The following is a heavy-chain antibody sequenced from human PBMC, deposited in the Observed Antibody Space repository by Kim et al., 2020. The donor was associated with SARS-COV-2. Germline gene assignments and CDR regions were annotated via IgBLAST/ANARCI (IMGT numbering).Heavy chain of an antibody. CDR2: ISWNSGSI. J-gene: IGHJ6*01. V-gene: IGHV3-9*01. Sequence: GGSLRLSCAASGFTFDAYAMHWVRQAPGKGLEWVSGISWNSGSIGYADSVKGRFTISRDNAKNSLYLQMNRLRAEDTALYYCAKLTISHHYDVHYDYYYG. CDR1: GFTFDAYA. CDR3: AKLTISHHYDVHYDYYYG. D-gene: IGHD3-10*02.